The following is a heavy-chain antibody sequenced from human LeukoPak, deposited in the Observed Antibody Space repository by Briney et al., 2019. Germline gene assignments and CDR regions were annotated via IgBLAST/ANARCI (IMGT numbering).Heavy chain of an antibody. V-gene: IGHV4-31*03. Sequence: TLWLTCTVSGGSISSGGYYWSWIRQHPGKGLEWIGYIYYSGSTYYNPSLKSRVTISVDTSKNQFSLKLSSVTAADTAVYYCARDSPLRRAFDIWGQGTMVTVSS. J-gene: IGHJ3*02. CDR1: GGSISSGGYY. CDR3: ARDSPLRRAFDI. CDR2: IYYSGST.